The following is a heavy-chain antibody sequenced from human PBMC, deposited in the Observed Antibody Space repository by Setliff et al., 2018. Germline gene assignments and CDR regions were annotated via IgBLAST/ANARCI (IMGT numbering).Heavy chain of an antibody. CDR2: IKEDGSQR. V-gene: IGHV3-7*01. Sequence: GGSLRLSCAASGFDFKTHWMDWARQAPGKGLEWVANIKEDGSQRNYVDAVRGRFTVSRDNAKNTLYLQMNSLRAEDTAVYYCAKDIYGSGSYAVGGYFDYWGQGTQVTVSS. J-gene: IGHJ4*02. CDR1: GFDFKTHW. CDR3: AKDIYGSGSYAVGGYFDY. D-gene: IGHD3-10*01.